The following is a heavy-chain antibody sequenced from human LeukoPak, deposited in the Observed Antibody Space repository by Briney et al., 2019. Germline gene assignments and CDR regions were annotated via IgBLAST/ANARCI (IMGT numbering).Heavy chain of an antibody. CDR1: GFTFSDYS. Sequence: GGTLRLSCAASGFTFSDYSMNWVRQAPGKGLEWVSYVSSSSTTIFYADSVKGLFTISKDNAKNSLFLQMNGLRDEDTALYYCARERVIAAAGDGFDSWGQGTLVTVSS. D-gene: IGHD2-21*01. J-gene: IGHJ4*02. CDR3: ARERVIAAAGDGFDS. V-gene: IGHV3-48*02. CDR2: VSSSSTTI.